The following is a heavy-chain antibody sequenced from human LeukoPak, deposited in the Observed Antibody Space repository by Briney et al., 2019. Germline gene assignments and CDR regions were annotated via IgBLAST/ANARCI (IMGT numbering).Heavy chain of an antibody. D-gene: IGHD6-13*01. J-gene: IGHJ6*03. V-gene: IGHV3-23*01. Sequence: GGSLRLSCAASGFTFSSYAMSWVRQAPGKGLEWVSAISGSGGSTYYADSVKGRFTISRDNSKNTLYLQMNSLRAEDTAVYYCAKGAWGGSWYHHYYYMDVWGKGTTVTVSS. CDR3: AKGAWGGSWYHHYYYMDV. CDR2: ISGSGGST. CDR1: GFTFSSYA.